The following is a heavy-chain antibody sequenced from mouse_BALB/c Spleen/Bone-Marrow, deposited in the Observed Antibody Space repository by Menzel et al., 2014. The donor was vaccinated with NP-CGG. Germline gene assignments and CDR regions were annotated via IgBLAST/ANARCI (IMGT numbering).Heavy chain of an antibody. Sequence: VQLQQSGSVLVRPGASVKLSCKASGYTFTSSWMHWAKQRPGQGLEWIGEIHPNSGNTNYNEKFKGKATLTVDTSSRIAYVERSSLTSEDSAVYYWARHHSDAWYFDYWGQGTTLTVSS. J-gene: IGHJ2*01. CDR2: IHPNSGNT. CDR1: GYTFTSSW. V-gene: IGHV1S130*01. CDR3: ARHHSDAWYFDY.